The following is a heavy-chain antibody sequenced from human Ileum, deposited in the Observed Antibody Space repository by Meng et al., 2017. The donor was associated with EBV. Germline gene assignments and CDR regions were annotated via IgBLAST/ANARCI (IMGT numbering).Heavy chain of an antibody. D-gene: IGHD6-13*01. V-gene: IGHV1-3*01. CDR3: ARDSVIAAGSYCNY. J-gene: IGHJ4*02. CDR1: GFTFTDYV. CDR2: IIVGTGRT. Sequence: QVHVLRSVAELKQPGASVKVYCKASGFTFTDYVIQWVRQAPGQRPEWMGWIIVGTGRTEYSQNLQGRVTITWDTSASTAYMELSSLRSEDTAVYYCARDSVIAAGSYCNYWGQGALVTVSS.